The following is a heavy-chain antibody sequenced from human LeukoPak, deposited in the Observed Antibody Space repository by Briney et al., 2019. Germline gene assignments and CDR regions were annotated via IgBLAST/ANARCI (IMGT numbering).Heavy chain of an antibody. CDR2: ISYDGSNK. D-gene: IGHD3-10*01. CDR1: GFTFSSYA. Sequence: PGGYLRLSCAASGFTFSSYAMHWVRQAPGKGLEWVAVISYDGSNKYYADFVKGRFTISRDNSKNTLYLQMNSLRAEDTAVYYCAREGKTVRGTFSDYWGQGTLVTVSS. CDR3: AREGKTVRGTFSDY. V-gene: IGHV3-30*04. J-gene: IGHJ4*02.